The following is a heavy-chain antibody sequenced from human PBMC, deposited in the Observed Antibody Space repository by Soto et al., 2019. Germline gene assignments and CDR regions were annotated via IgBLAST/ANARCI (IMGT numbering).Heavy chain of an antibody. CDR3: QRQEGLAKISYCFGF. CDR2: IYYRCNA. Sequence: SETLSLTCSVSDDSINSDKYYWGWIRQPPGKGLEWIGSIYYRCNAYYNPSLQTRVTISLDKPKSQFSLNLNSVTAAASAVYLCQRQEGLAKISYCFGFWWPGALVNVPS. D-gene: IGHD3-9*01. CDR1: DDSINSDKYY. V-gene: IGHV4-39*01. J-gene: IGHJ4*02.